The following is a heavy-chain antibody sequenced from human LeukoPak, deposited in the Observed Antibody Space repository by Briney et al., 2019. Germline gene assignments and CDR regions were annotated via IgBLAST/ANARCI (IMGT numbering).Heavy chain of an antibody. V-gene: IGHV4-34*01. CDR3: ARGPPPGATAYGVVDS. D-gene: IGHD3-16*01. J-gene: IGHJ5*01. CDR1: GESFSEYY. CDR2: INHVGSA. Sequence: SETLSLTCAVYGESFSEYYWMWIRQPAGKGLEWLGEINHVGSANYNPSLKSRVAISVDTSKNQFFLKLNSVTAADTAVYYCARGPPPGATAYGVVDSWGQGTLVTVSS.